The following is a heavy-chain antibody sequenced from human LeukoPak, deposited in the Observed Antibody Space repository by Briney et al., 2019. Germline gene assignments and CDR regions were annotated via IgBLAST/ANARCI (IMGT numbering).Heavy chain of an antibody. CDR2: ISYDGSNK. CDR1: GFTFSSYA. J-gene: IGHJ4*02. V-gene: IGHV3-30-3*01. CDR3: ARGGFWSGYYHFDY. D-gene: IGHD3-3*01. Sequence: GGSLRLSCAASGFTFSSYAMHWVRQAPGKGLEWVAVISYDGSNKYYADSVKGRFTISRDNSKNTLYLQMNSLRAEDTAVYYCARGGFWSGYYHFDYWGQGTLVTVSP.